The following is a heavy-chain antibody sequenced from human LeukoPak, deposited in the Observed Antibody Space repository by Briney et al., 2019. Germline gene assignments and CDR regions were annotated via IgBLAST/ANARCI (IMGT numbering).Heavy chain of an antibody. D-gene: IGHD6-19*01. CDR1: GYTFTNFG. Sequence: GASAKVSCKASGYTFTNFGISWVRQAPGQGLEWMGWISVHKGDTNYAQILQGRVTMTTDTSTSTAYMELRSLRSDDTAVYYCARAGGWARGDYKADAFDIWGQGTMVTVSS. J-gene: IGHJ3*02. CDR2: ISVHKGDT. CDR3: ARAGGWARGDYKADAFDI. V-gene: IGHV1-18*01.